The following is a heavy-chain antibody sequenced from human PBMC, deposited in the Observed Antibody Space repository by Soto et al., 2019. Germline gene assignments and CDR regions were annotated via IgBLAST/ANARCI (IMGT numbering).Heavy chain of an antibody. J-gene: IGHJ5*02. D-gene: IGHD6-6*01. CDR2: MNPNSGNT. CDR3: ARGRGQSIAARRKWGWFDP. CDR1: GYTFTSYD. V-gene: IGHV1-8*01. Sequence: QVQLVQSGAEVKKPGASVKVSCKASGYTFTSYDINWVRQATGQGLEWMGWMNPNSGNTGYAQKFQGRVTMTRNTSISPAYMELSSLRSEDTAVYYCARGRGQSIAARRKWGWFDPWGQGTLVTVSS.